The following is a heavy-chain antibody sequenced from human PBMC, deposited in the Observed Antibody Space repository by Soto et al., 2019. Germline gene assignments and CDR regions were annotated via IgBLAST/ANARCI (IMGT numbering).Heavy chain of an antibody. V-gene: IGHV1-8*01. D-gene: IGHD1-1*01. CDR3: ARRAETNGWNGFGTDKYYFDF. J-gene: IGHJ4*02. CDR2: MNPNTGNS. Sequence: ASVKVSCKASGYTFTSYDIYWVRQATGQGLEWMGWMNPNTGNSGYAQKFQGRVTVTSDTSINTVHMELSSLRSEDTAVYYCARRAETNGWNGFGTDKYYFDFWGQGTLVTVSS. CDR1: GYTFTSYD.